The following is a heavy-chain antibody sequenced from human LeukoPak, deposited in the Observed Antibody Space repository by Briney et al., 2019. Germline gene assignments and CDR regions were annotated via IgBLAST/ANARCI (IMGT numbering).Heavy chain of an antibody. V-gene: IGHV3-7*02. J-gene: IGHJ4*02. CDR2: IKQDGSEK. CDR3: AVDCSSTSCYDVYY. Sequence: GGSLRLSCAASGFTFSSYWMSWVRQAPGKGLEWVANIKQDGSEKYYVGSVKGRFTISRDNAKNSLYLQMNTLRAEDTAVYYCAVDCSSTSCYDVYYWGQGTQVTVSS. D-gene: IGHD2-2*01. CDR1: GFTFSSYW.